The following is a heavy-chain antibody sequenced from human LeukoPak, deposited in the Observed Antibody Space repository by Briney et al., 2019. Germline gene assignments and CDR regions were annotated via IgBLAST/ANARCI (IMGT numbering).Heavy chain of an antibody. V-gene: IGHV3-23*01. J-gene: IGHJ4*02. D-gene: IGHD5-18*01. CDR3: AKRIQSAMAMGY. CDR1: GFTFSTYG. CDR2: ISGSGGST. Sequence: GGTLRLSCAASGFTFSTYGMSWVRQAPGKGLEWVSDISGSGGSTYYADSVKGRFTISRDNSKNTMYLQMNSLRAEDTAVYYCAKRIQSAMAMGYWGQGTLVTVSS.